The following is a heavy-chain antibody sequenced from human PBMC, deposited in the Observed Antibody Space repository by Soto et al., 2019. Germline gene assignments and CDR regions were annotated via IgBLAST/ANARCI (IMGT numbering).Heavy chain of an antibody. Sequence: EVQLVESGGGLVQPGGSLRLSCAASGYSISTYWMSWVRQAPGKGLEWVANVKQDGSEEYYVDSVKGRFTISRDNAKNSLYLQMNSLRAEHTAVYYCAALDTAMVKTAGYWGQGTLVTVSS. CDR2: VKQDGSEE. D-gene: IGHD5-18*01. CDR3: AALDTAMVKTAGY. J-gene: IGHJ4*02. V-gene: IGHV3-7*01. CDR1: GYSISTYW.